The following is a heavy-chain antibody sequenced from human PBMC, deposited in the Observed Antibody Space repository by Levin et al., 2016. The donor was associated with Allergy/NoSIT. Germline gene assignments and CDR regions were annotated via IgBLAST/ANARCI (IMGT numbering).Heavy chain of an antibody. V-gene: IGHV4-59*01. J-gene: IGHJ3*02. CDR3: ARADIVVIPTAVWALDI. CDR2: IYYTGNT. Sequence: GSLRLSCTVSGDSITAYYWNWVRQPPGKGLEWIGFIYYTGNTNYNPSLKSRVTISVDTSKNQLSLKLTSVTAADTAVYYCARADIVVIPTAVWALDIWGQGTMVAVSS. D-gene: IGHD2-2*01. CDR1: GDSITAYY.